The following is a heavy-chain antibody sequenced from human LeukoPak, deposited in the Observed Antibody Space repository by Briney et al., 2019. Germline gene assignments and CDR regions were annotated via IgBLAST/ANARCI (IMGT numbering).Heavy chain of an antibody. CDR3: AKDRRSSGWYYFDY. Sequence: GGSLRLSCAGSGFTFSTYGMHWVRQAPGKGLEWVAVISYDGVNKFYAESVKGRFTISRDNSKNTLYHQMNSLRAEDTAVYYCAKDRRSSGWYYFDYWGQGTLVTVSS. CDR1: GFTFSTYG. J-gene: IGHJ4*02. CDR2: ISYDGVNK. D-gene: IGHD6-19*01. V-gene: IGHV3-30*18.